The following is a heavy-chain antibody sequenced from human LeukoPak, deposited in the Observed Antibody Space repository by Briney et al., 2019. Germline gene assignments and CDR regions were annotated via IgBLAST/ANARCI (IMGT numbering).Heavy chain of an antibody. Sequence: ASVKVSCKASGYTFTSYYKHWVRQAPGQGLEWMGIINPSGGSTSYAQKFQGRVTMTRDMSTSTVYMELSSLRSEDTAVYYCARGPTMIVVVINAFDIWGQGTMVTVSS. CDR1: GYTFTSYY. V-gene: IGHV1-46*01. D-gene: IGHD3-22*01. CDR3: ARGPTMIVVVINAFDI. CDR2: INPSGGST. J-gene: IGHJ3*02.